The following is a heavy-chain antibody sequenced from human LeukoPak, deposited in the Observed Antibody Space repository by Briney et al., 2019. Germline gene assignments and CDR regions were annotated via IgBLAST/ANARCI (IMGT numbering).Heavy chain of an antibody. D-gene: IGHD3-3*01. Sequence: ASVRVSSKASGGTFSSYAICWVRQAPGQGREWMGRIIPILGIANYAQKFQGRVTITADKSTSTAYMELSSLRSEDTAVYYCARTRITIFGVIMAYYYGMDVWGQGTTVTVSS. J-gene: IGHJ6*02. CDR1: GGTFSSYA. CDR3: ARTRITIFGVIMAYYYGMDV. V-gene: IGHV1-69*04. CDR2: IIPILGIA.